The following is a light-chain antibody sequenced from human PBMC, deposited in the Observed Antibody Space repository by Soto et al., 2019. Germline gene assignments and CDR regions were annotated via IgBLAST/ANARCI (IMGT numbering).Light chain of an antibody. CDR2: GAS. J-gene: IGKJ1*01. CDR3: QHYGNSPT. Sequence: DIVLTQSPGTLSLSPGDGATLSCRASQSVSSGYLAWYQQKPGQAPRLLIYGASRRATGIPDRFSGSGAGTDFTLSISRLEPDVFAVYWCQHYGNSPTFGQGTKVQIK. V-gene: IGKV3-20*01. CDR1: QSVSSGY.